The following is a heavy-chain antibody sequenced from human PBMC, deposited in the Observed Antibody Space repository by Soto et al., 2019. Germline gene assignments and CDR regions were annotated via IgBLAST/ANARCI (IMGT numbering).Heavy chain of an antibody. CDR1: GFTFSNYW. V-gene: IGHV3-7*01. Sequence: EVQLVESGGGLVQPGGSLRLSCAASGFTFSNYWMSWVCQVPGKGLEWVAKIKQDGSEKYYVDSVKGRFTISRDNPKNSLYLQMNSLRAEDTAVYYCARCLFSGWLEYWGQGTLVTVSS. CDR2: IKQDGSEK. CDR3: ARCLFSGWLEY. J-gene: IGHJ4*02. D-gene: IGHD1-26*01.